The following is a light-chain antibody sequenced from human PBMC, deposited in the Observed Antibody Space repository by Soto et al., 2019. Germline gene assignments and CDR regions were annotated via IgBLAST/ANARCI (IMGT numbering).Light chain of an antibody. Sequence: DIQMTQSPSSVSASVGDRVSITCRASQGISSWLAWYQQKPGRAPKLLIYTGSSLQSGVPSRFSGTGSGTDFARTSSSLQPEDVATYYCQQANSFPLPFGGGTKVEIK. V-gene: IGKV1-12*01. CDR1: QGISSW. J-gene: IGKJ4*01. CDR2: TGS. CDR3: QQANSFPLP.